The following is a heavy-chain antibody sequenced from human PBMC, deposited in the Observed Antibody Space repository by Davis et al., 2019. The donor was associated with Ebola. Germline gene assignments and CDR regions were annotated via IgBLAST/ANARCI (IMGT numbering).Heavy chain of an antibody. D-gene: IGHD1/OR15-1a*01. CDR1: GGSISSGEYY. CDR3: ARDQQPLTDYHGMDV. V-gene: IGHV4-30-4*01. CDR2: IHYSGKT. J-gene: IGHJ6*04. Sequence: SETLSLTCTVSGGSISSGEYYWSWIRQPPGKGLEWIGYIHYSGKTYYNPSLRSRVSISVDTSKNQFSLKLSSVTAADAAVYYCARDQQPLTDYHGMDVWGKGTTVTVSS.